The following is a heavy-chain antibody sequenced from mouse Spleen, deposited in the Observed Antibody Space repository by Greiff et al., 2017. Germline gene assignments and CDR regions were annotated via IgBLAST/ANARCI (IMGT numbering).Heavy chain of an antibody. Sequence: EVQLQQSGPGLVKPSQSLSLTCSVTGYSITSGYYWNWIRQFPGNKLEWMGYISYDGSNNYNPSLKNRISITRDTSKNQFFLKLNSVTTEDTATYYCARGGNYPSWYFDVWGAGTTVTVSS. V-gene: IGHV3-6*01. CDR1: GYSITSGYY. CDR2: ISYDGSN. D-gene: IGHD2-1*01. CDR3: ARGGNYPSWYFDV. J-gene: IGHJ1*01.